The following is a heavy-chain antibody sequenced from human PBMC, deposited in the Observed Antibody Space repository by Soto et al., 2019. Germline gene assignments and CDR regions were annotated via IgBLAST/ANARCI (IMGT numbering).Heavy chain of an antibody. CDR1: GYVFTGYY. Sequence: ASVKVSCKARGYVFTGYYMHWVRQAPGQRLEWMGWINPNSGGTNYAQKFQGWLTISKDTSKNQVVLTMTNMDPVDTATYYCARAGELTNAFDIWGQGTMVTVSS. CDR3: ARAGELTNAFDI. D-gene: IGHD3-10*01. CDR2: INPNSGGT. V-gene: IGHV1-2*04. J-gene: IGHJ3*02.